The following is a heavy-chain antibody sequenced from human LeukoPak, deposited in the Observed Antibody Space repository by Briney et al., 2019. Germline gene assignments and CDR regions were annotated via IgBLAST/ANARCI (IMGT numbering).Heavy chain of an antibody. Sequence: ASVKVSCKTSGYTFTTYAIQWVRQAPGQRLEWMGWINAGNGNTKYSQKLQDRVTITTDTSASTAYMELSSLRSEDTAVYYCARGATFSPPSADWGQGTLVTVSS. D-gene: IGHD1-26*01. CDR2: INAGNGNT. J-gene: IGHJ4*02. CDR1: GYTFTTYA. CDR3: ARGATFSPPSAD. V-gene: IGHV1-3*01.